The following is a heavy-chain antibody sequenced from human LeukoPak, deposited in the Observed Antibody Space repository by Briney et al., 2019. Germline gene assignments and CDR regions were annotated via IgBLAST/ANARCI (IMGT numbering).Heavy chain of an antibody. J-gene: IGHJ5*02. V-gene: IGHV1-18*01. CDR2: ISAYNGNT. CDR1: GYTFTSYG. CDR3: ARVLYYYGSGSYATPPGNNWFDP. D-gene: IGHD3-10*01. Sequence: ASVKVSCKASGYTFTSYGISWVRQAPGQGLEWMGWISAYNGNTIYAQKFQGRVTMTKDTSISTAYMELSRLRSDDTAVYYCARVLYYYGSGSYATPPGNNWFDPWGQGTLVTVSS.